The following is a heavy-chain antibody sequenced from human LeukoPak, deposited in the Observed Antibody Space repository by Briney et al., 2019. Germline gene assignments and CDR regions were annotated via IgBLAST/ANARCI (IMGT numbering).Heavy chain of an antibody. CDR2: IYYSGIT. CDR3: ARLLIYCSSTSCHFDY. Sequence: SETLSLTCTVSGGSMSSYYWGWIRQPPGKGLGWIGSIYYSGITYYNPSLKSRVTISVDTSNNQFSLKLSSVTAADTAMYYCARLLIYCSSTSCHFDYWGQGTLVTVSS. D-gene: IGHD2-2*01. CDR1: GGSMSSYY. J-gene: IGHJ4*02. V-gene: IGHV4-39*01.